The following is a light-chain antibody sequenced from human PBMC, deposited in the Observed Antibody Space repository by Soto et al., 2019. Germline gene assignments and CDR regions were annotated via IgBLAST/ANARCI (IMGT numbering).Light chain of an antibody. J-gene: IGLJ1*01. V-gene: IGLV2-14*01. Sequence: QSVLTQPASVSGSPGESITISCTGTSSDVGDYNYVSWYQQHPGKAPKLMIYDVSNRPSGVSNRFSGSKSGNTASLTISGLQAEDEADYYCSSYISSSTLPYVFGTGTKVTDL. CDR3: SSYISSSTLPYV. CDR2: DVS. CDR1: SSDVGDYNY.